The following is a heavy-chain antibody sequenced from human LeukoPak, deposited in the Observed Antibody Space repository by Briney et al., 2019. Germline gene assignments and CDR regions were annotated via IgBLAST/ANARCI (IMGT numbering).Heavy chain of an antibody. J-gene: IGHJ6*02. CDR3: ARVLTERAHGSGSYPQYYYYYYGMDV. D-gene: IGHD3-10*01. CDR2: INPSGGST. V-gene: IGHV1-46*01. CDR1: GYTFTSYY. Sequence: EASVKVSCKASGYTFTSYYMHWVRQAPGQGLEWMGIINPSGGSTSYAQKFQGRVTMTRDTSTSTVYMELSSLRSEDTAVYYCARVLTERAHGSGSYPQYYYYYYGMDVWGQGTTVTVSS.